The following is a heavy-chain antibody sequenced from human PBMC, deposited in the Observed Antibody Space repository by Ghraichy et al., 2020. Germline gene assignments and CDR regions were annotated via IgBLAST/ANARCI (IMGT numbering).Heavy chain of an antibody. CDR1: GFTFSSYA. J-gene: IGHJ6*02. CDR3: AKWQGSGTYYYYYGMDV. D-gene: IGHD1-26*01. CDR2: ISGSGGNT. V-gene: IGHV3-23*01. Sequence: GGSLRLSCAASGFTFSSYAMSWVRQAPGKGLEWVSAISGSGGNTYDADSVKGRFSISRDNSKNTLFLQMNSLRAEDTAVYYCAKWQGSGTYYYYYGMDVWGQGTTVTVSS.